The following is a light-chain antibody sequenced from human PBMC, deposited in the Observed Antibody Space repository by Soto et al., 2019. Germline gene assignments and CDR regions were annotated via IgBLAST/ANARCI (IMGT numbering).Light chain of an antibody. Sequence: DVVLTQSPLSLPVTLGRPASISCRSSQSLVYSDGNTYVDWYLQRPGQSPHLLIYSLSYRASGVPDRFSGSGSGTDFTLKISRVEAEDVGVYYCMQRMEFPITFGQGTRLEIK. CDR3: MQRMEFPIT. CDR1: QSLVYSDGNTY. CDR2: SLS. V-gene: IGKV2-40*01. J-gene: IGKJ5*01.